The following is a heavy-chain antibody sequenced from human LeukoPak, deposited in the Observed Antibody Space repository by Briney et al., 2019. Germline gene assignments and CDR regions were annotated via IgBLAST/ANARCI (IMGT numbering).Heavy chain of an antibody. J-gene: IGHJ5*02. V-gene: IGHV1-8*01. D-gene: IGHD6-13*01. CDR2: MNPNSGNT. CDR3: ARGSGSLWYNL. Sequence: ASVKVSCKASGYTFTNYDINWGRQATGQGLEWMGWMNPNSGNTGYAQKLQGRGTMTRNTSITTAYMELRSLRSEDTAVYYCARGSGSLWYNLWGQGTLVTVSS. CDR1: GYTFTNYD.